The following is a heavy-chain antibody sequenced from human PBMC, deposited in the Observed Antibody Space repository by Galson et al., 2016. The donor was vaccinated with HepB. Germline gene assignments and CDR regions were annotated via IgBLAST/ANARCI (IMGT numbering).Heavy chain of an antibody. D-gene: IGHD4-17*01. CDR2: IKQDGTEK. V-gene: IGHV3-7*01. CDR3: VSQVYGDFGT. J-gene: IGHJ5*02. Sequence: SLRLSCAASGSSISSHWMSWVRQTPGKGLEWVANIKQDGTEKYYVDSTRGRFTISRDNARNSLCLQMNSLRPDDTAVYYCVSQVYGDFGTWGQGTLVTVSS. CDR1: GSSISSHW.